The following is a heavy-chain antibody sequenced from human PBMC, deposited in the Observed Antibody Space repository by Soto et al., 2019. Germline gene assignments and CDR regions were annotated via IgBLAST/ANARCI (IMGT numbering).Heavy chain of an antibody. Sequence: EVQLVESGGGLVQPGGSLRLSCAVSGFTFSNYWMHWVRQAPGEGLVWVSRVNSDGTSTNHADSVKGRITISRDNAKNTVYLQVNSLRAEDTSVYYCARGGGRSYYLAYWGQGTLVTVA. CDR1: GFTFSNYW. D-gene: IGHD1-26*01. CDR3: ARGGGRSYYLAY. J-gene: IGHJ4*02. V-gene: IGHV3-74*01. CDR2: VNSDGTST.